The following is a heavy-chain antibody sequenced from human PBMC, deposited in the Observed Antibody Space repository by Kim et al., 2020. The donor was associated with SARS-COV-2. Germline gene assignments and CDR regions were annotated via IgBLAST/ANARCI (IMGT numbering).Heavy chain of an antibody. CDR3: ARHGGTRPIFGVVIHFDY. D-gene: IGHD3-3*01. J-gene: IGHJ4*02. Sequence: KRRVTISVDTSKNQFSLKLSSVTAADTAVYYCARHGGTRPIFGVVIHFDYWGQGTLVTVSS. V-gene: IGHV4-39*01.